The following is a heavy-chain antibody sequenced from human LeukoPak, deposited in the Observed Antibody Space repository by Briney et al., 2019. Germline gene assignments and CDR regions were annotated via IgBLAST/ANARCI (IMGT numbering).Heavy chain of an antibody. CDR2: IYYSGST. D-gene: IGHD3-3*01. CDR1: GGSISSGDYY. CDR3: ARETGDFWSGYTPYYYGMDV. Sequence: PSQTLSLTCTVSGGSISSGDYYWSWIRQPPGKGLEWIGYIYYSGSTYYNPSLKSRVTISVDTSKNQFPLKLSSVTAADTAVYYCARETGDFWSGYTPYYYGMDVWGQGTTVTVSS. V-gene: IGHV4-30-4*01. J-gene: IGHJ6*02.